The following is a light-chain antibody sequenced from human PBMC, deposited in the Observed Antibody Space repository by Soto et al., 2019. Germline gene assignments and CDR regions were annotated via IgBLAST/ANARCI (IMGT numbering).Light chain of an antibody. CDR2: DTT. Sequence: IVLTQSPATLSLSPGERATLSCRASQSVNNYVAWYQHKPGQSPRLLIDDTTTKATAIPARFSGSGSGTDFTLTNHSLEPEHFAVYYCQHRGNVGQGTRLEIK. J-gene: IGKJ5*01. V-gene: IGKV3-11*01. CDR3: QHRGN. CDR1: QSVNNY.